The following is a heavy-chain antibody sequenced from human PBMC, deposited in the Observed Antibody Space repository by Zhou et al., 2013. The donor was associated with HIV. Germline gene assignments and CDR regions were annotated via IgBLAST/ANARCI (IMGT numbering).Heavy chain of an antibody. Sequence: QVQLVQSGAEVKKPGSSVKVSCKASGGTFSSYAISWVRQAPGQGLEWMGRIIPILGIANYAQKFQGRVTITADKSTSTAYMELSSLRSEDTAVYYCARGSGTAAAGTFAFDIWAKGQWSPSLQ. CDR2: IIPILGIA. V-gene: IGHV1-69*04. CDR1: GGTFSSYA. CDR3: ARGSGTAAAGTFAFDI. J-gene: IGHJ3*02. D-gene: IGHD6-13*01.